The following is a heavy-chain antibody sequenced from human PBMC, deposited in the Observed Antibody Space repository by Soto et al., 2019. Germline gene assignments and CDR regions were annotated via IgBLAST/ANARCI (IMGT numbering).Heavy chain of an antibody. D-gene: IGHD6-6*01. J-gene: IGHJ4*02. Sequence: GGSLRLSCAASGFTFSSYVMHWVRQAPGKGLEWVANIKQDGSEKYYVDSVKGRFTISRDNSKNTLYLQMNSLRAEDTAVYYCARSSTGGIDYWGQGTLVTVSS. CDR3: ARSSTGGIDY. V-gene: IGHV3-7*01. CDR2: IKQDGSEK. CDR1: GFTFSSYV.